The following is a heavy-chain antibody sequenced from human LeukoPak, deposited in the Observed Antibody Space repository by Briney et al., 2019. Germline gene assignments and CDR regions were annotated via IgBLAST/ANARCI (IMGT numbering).Heavy chain of an antibody. Sequence: APVKVSCKASGYTFTSYGISWVRQAPGQGLEWMGWISAYNGNTNYAQKLQGRVTMTTDTSTSTAYMELRSLRSDDTAMYYCARGVATINSHYFDYWGQGTLVTVSS. CDR3: ARGVATINSHYFDY. D-gene: IGHD5-12*01. V-gene: IGHV1-18*04. CDR1: GYTFTSYG. CDR2: ISAYNGNT. J-gene: IGHJ4*02.